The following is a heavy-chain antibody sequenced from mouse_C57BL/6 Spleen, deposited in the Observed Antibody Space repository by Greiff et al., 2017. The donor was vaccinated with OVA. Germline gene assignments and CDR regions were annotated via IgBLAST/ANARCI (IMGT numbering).Heavy chain of an antibody. V-gene: IGHV1-50*01. Sequence: VQLQQPGAELVKPGASVKLSCKASGYTFTSYWMQWVKQRPGQGLEWIGEIDPSDSYTNYNQKFKGKATLTVDTSSSTAYMQLSSLPSEDSAVYYCARRDGYYSFAYWGQGTLVTVSA. J-gene: IGHJ3*01. CDR3: ARRDGYYSFAY. D-gene: IGHD2-3*01. CDR1: GYTFTSYW. CDR2: IDPSDSYT.